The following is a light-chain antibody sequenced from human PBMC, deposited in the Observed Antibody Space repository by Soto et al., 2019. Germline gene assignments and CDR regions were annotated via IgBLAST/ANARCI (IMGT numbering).Light chain of an antibody. Sequence: DIQMTKPPSTLSQSVEDRVTITCRASQSISSWLAWYQQKPGKAPNLLIFKASSLESGVPSRFSGSGSGTEFTLTISSLQPDDFATYYCQQFNNYPWTFGQGTRVEI. V-gene: IGKV1-5*03. CDR1: QSISSW. CDR2: KAS. CDR3: QQFNNYPWT. J-gene: IGKJ1*01.